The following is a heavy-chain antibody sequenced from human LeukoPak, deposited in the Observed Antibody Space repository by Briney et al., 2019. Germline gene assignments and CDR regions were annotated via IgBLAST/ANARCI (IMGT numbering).Heavy chain of an antibody. V-gene: IGHV3-33*01. CDR2: IWYDGSNK. CDR3: ARGWGNDYYDFQH. D-gene: IGHD3-22*01. CDR1: GFTFSSYG. Sequence: PGGSLRLPCAASGFTFSSYGMHWVRQAPGKGLEWVAVIWYDGSNKYYADSVKGRFTISRDNSKNTLYLQMNSLRAEDTAVYYCARGWGNDYYDFQHWGQGTLVTVSS. J-gene: IGHJ1*01.